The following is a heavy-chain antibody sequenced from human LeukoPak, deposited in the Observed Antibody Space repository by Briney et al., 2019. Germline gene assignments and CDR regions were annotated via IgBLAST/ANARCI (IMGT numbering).Heavy chain of an antibody. Sequence: SETLSLTCTVSGGPIDRHYWSWIRQPPGKGLEWIGYVFYPGGTNYSPSLKSRVTMSLDTSRDQFSLRLTSVTAADTAIYYCASRPAGSTWYGVFDYWSQGTLVTVSS. J-gene: IGHJ4*02. D-gene: IGHD6-13*01. CDR1: GGPIDRHY. CDR2: VFYPGGT. CDR3: ASRPAGSTWYGVFDY. V-gene: IGHV4-59*11.